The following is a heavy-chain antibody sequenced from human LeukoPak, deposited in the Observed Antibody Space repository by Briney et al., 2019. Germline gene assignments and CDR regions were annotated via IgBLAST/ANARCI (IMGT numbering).Heavy chain of an antibody. V-gene: IGHV4-34*01. CDR2: VIHDGNT. CDR3: ARGPYYFDSAGYDY. Sequence: PSETLSLTCGVYGGSFSGYYWNWIRQPPGKGPEWIGEVIHDGNTNYNPSLKSRVTISVDTSKNQFSLKLTSVTAADTAVYYCARGPYYFDSAGYDYWGQGTRVTVSS. D-gene: IGHD3-22*01. J-gene: IGHJ4*02. CDR1: GGSFSGYY.